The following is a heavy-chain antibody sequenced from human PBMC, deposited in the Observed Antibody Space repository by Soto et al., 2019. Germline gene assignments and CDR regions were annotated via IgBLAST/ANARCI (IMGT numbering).Heavy chain of an antibody. D-gene: IGHD3-3*01. V-gene: IGHV1-18*03. CDR3: ARDSPYNVFWCDVMEFYSYSMDV. J-gene: IGHJ6*02. CDR1: GYTFSSYG. Sequence: QVQVVQSGGEVKRPGASVKVSCQASGYTFSSYGISWVRQAPGQGLQWMGWFSAHNGNTKYAQILQARLTLTTDTSTSTAYIELRNLISADIAVYYIARDSPYNVFWCDVMEFYSYSMDVWGQGSTVSVS. CDR2: FSAHNGNT.